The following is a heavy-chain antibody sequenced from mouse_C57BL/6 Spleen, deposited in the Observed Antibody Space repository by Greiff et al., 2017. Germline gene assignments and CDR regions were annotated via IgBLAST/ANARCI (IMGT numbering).Heavy chain of an antibody. CDR3: ARVGYDDYDEGYYFDY. CDR2: FHPYNDDT. V-gene: IGHV1-47*01. CDR1: GYTFTTYP. Sequence: QVQLKESGAELVKPGASVKMSCKASGYTFTTYPIEWMKQNHGKSLEWIGNFHPYNDDTKYNEKFKGKATLTVEKSSSTVYLELSRLTSDDSAVYYCARVGYDDYDEGYYFDYWGQGTTLTVSS. J-gene: IGHJ2*01. D-gene: IGHD2-4*01.